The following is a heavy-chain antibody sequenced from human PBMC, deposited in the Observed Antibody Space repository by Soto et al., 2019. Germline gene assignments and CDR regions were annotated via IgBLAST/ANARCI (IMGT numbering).Heavy chain of an antibody. CDR2: IYYSGST. V-gene: IGHV4-61*01. J-gene: IGHJ4*02. CDR3: ARRGIAAAGSFDY. CDR1: GGSVSSGSYY. D-gene: IGHD6-13*01. Sequence: SETLSLTCTVSGGSVSSGSYYWSWIRQPPGKGLEWIGYIYYSGSTNYNPSLKSRVTISVDTSKNQFSLKLSSVTAADTAVYYCARRGIAAAGSFDYWGQGTLVTVSS.